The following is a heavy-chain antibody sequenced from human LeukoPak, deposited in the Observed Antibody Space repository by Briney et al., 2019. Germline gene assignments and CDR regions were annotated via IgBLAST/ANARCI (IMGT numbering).Heavy chain of an antibody. CDR3: ARDSSSSWYFRFDP. V-gene: IGHV3-7*01. CDR1: GFTFSSYA. CDR2: IKQDGSEK. J-gene: IGHJ5*02. Sequence: GGSLRLSCAASGFTFSSYAMSWVRQAPGKGLEWMANIKQDGSEKYYVDSVKGRFTISRDNAKNSLYLQMNSLRAEDTAVYYCARDSSSSWYFRFDPWGQGTLVTVSS. D-gene: IGHD6-13*01.